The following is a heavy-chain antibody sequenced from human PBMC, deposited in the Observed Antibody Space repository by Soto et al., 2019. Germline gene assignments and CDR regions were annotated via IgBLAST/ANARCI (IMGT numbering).Heavy chain of an antibody. V-gene: IGHV3-73*01. J-gene: IGHJ4*02. CDR3: TRRTDYYDSSEIDY. CDR2: IRSKANSHAT. Sequence: GGSLRLSCAASGFTFSSSAMHWVRQASGKGLEWVGRIRSKANSHATAYAASVKGRFTISRDDSKNTAYLQMNSLKTEDTAVYYCTRRTDYYDSSEIDYWGQGTLVTVSS. D-gene: IGHD3-22*01. CDR1: GFTFSSSA.